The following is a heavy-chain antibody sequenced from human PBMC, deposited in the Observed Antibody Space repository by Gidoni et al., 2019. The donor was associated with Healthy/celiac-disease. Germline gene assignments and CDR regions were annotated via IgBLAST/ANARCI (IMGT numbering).Heavy chain of an antibody. CDR1: GFTFSSYA. CDR2: ISGSGGST. D-gene: IGHD3-22*01. V-gene: IGHV3-23*04. J-gene: IGHJ3*02. Sequence: EVQLVESGGGLVQPGGSLRLSCAASGFTFSSYAMSWVRQAPGKGLEWVSAISGSGGSTYYADSVKGRFTISRDNSKNTLYLQRNSLRAEDTAVYYCAKDLPYYYDSSGYYRRVEGSNAFDIWGQGTMVTVSS. CDR3: AKDLPYYYDSSGYYRRVEGSNAFDI.